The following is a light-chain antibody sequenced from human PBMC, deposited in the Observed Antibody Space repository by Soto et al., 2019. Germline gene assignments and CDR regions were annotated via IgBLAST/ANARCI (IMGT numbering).Light chain of an antibody. J-gene: IGLJ3*02. Sequence: QSALTQSPSASGSPGQSVTISCTGTSSDVGGYTYVSWYQQHPGKAPKVIIYEVSERPSGVPDRFSGSKFGNTASLTVSGLQAEDEADYYCSSYAGSNDWVFGGGTKLTAL. V-gene: IGLV2-8*01. CDR2: EVS. CDR3: SSYAGSNDWV. CDR1: SSDVGGYTY.